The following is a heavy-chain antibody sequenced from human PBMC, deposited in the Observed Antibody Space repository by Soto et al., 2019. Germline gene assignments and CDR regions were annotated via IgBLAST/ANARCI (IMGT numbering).Heavy chain of an antibody. J-gene: IGHJ6*02. CDR1: GGTFSRYT. V-gene: IGHV1-8*01. Sequence: ASVKVSCKASGGTFSRYTITWVRQATGQGLEWMGWMNPNSGNTGYAQKFQGRVTMTRNTSISTAYMELSSLRSEDTAVYYCARAFTYYDFWSGYSNYYGMDVWGQGTTVTVSS. D-gene: IGHD3-3*01. CDR3: ARAFTYYDFWSGYSNYYGMDV. CDR2: MNPNSGNT.